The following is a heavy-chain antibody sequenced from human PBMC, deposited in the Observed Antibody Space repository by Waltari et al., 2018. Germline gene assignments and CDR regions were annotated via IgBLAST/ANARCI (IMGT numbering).Heavy chain of an antibody. V-gene: IGHV4-38-2*01. CDR2: VYHSGNT. J-gene: IGHJ4*02. CDR1: GYSIRSGYY. D-gene: IGHD6-13*01. Sequence: QVQLQESGPGLLNPSETLSLTCAVSGYSIRSGYYWGWVRQPPGKGLEWIGRVYHSGNTSYNPSLKSRLSISADTSNNQLSLKLSSVTAADTAVYYCASGAAAGSGPLIDYWGQGILVTVSS. CDR3: ASGAAAGSGPLIDY.